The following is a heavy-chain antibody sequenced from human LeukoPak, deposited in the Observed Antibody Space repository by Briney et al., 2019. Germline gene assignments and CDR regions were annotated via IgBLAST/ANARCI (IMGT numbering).Heavy chain of an antibody. D-gene: IGHD2-21*01. CDR1: GFTFSSYS. Sequence: KPGESLRLSCAASGFTFSSYSMNWVRQAPGKGLEWVSSISSSSSYIYYADSVKGRFTISRDNSKNTLYLQMSSLRAEDTAVYYCAKDLNRGLPDYWGQGTLVTVSS. V-gene: IGHV3-21*01. CDR2: ISSSSSYI. CDR3: AKDLNRGLPDY. J-gene: IGHJ4*02.